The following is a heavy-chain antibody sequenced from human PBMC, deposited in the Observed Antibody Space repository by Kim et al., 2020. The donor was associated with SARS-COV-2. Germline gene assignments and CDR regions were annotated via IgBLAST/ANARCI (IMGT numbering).Heavy chain of an antibody. Sequence: SVKDRFTISRDNAKNSLYLQMNSLRAEDTAVYYCARDQYGDYERTNWFDPWGQGTLVTVSS. V-gene: IGHV3-21*01. D-gene: IGHD4-17*01. J-gene: IGHJ5*02. CDR3: ARDQYGDYERTNWFDP.